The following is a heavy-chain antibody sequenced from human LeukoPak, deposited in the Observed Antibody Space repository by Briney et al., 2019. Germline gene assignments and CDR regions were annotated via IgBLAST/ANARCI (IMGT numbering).Heavy chain of an antibody. D-gene: IGHD3-10*01. Sequence: GGSLRLYCAASGFTFSDYYINWIRQAPGKGLEWVSYISSSGSTIYYADSVKGRFTISRDNAKNSLYLQMNSLRAEDTAVYYCARDGSGSYYVPRAIDYWGQGTLVTVSS. J-gene: IGHJ4*02. CDR3: ARDGSGSYYVPRAIDY. V-gene: IGHV3-11*01. CDR2: ISSSGSTI. CDR1: GFTFSDYY.